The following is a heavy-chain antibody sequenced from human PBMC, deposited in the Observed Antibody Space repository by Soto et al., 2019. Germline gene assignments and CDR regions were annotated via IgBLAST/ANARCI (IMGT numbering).Heavy chain of an antibody. CDR2: IYSGGST. V-gene: IGHV3-53*01. CDR1: GFTVSSNY. Sequence: PGGSLRLSCAASGFTVSSNYMSWVRQAPGKGLEWVSVIYSGGSTYYADSVKGRFTISRDNSRNTLYLQVNSLRAEDTAVYYCAKDQTDVTLFDYWGQGTLVTVSS. D-gene: IGHD2-21*02. J-gene: IGHJ4*02. CDR3: AKDQTDVTLFDY.